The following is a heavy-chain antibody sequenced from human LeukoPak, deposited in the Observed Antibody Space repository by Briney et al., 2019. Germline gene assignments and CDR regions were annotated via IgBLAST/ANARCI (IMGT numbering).Heavy chain of an antibody. J-gene: IGHJ4*02. CDR1: GFTFSSYG. Sequence: GGSLRLSCAASGFTFSSYGMHWVRQAPGKGLEWVAFIRYDGSNKYYADSVKGRFTISRDNSKNTLYLQMNSLRAEDTAVYYCAKDTPPITMVRGVPLDYWGQGTLVTVSS. V-gene: IGHV3-30*02. CDR2: IRYDGSNK. D-gene: IGHD3-10*01. CDR3: AKDTPPITMVRGVPLDY.